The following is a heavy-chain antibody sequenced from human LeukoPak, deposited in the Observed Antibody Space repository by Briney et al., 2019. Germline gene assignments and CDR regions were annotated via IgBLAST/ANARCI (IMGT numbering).Heavy chain of an antibody. J-gene: IGHJ4*02. CDR2: IKDADAKP. V-gene: IGHV3-23*01. Sequence: GGSLRLSCATSGLAVSTSVIYWFRQAPGKGLEWVSDIKDADAKPSYADSVKGRFTISRDNSKNTVYLEMNSLRAGDTALYYCAKVGVRINSGDYWGQGTLVTVSS. D-gene: IGHD3-10*01. CDR1: GLAVSTSV. CDR3: AKVGVRINSGDY.